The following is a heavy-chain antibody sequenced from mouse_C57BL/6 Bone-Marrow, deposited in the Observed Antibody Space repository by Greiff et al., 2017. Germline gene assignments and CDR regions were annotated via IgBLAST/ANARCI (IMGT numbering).Heavy chain of an antibody. D-gene: IGHD2-1*01. CDR1: GYTFTDYN. J-gene: IGHJ2*01. Sequence: EVQLQQSGPELVKPGASVTIPCKASGYTFTDYNLDWVKQSHGQSLEWIGDINPTNGGTIYNQKFKGQDTLTVDPSSSTADMELRSLAAEGTAVYYCARSPSTMVTGRDDFDYWGQGTTLTVSS. CDR2: INPTNGGT. CDR3: ARSPSTMVTGRDDFDY. V-gene: IGHV1-18*01.